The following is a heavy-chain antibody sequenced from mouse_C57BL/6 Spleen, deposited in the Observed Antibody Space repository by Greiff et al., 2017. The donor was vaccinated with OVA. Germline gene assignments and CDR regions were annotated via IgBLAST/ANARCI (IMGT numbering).Heavy chain of an antibody. CDR2: IWSGGST. CDR1: GFSLTSYG. Sequence: VKLVESGPGLVQPSQSLSITCTVSGFSLTSYGVHWVRQSPGKGLEWLGVIWSGGSTDYNAAFISRLSISKDNSKSQVFFKMNSLQADDTAIYYCARKRDDGYYDYAMDYWGQGTSVTVSS. V-gene: IGHV2-2*01. CDR3: ARKRDDGYYDYAMDY. J-gene: IGHJ4*01. D-gene: IGHD2-3*01.